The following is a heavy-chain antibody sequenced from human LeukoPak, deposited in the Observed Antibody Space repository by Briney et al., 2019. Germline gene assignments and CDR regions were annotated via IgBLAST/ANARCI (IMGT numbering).Heavy chain of an antibody. Sequence: PSETLSLTCTVSGGSISSSSYYWGWIRQPPGKGLEWIGSIYYSGSTNYNPSLKSRVTISVDTSKNQFSLKLSSVTAADTAVYYCARGGYYDSSGYYSRGYFDYWGQGTLVTVSS. D-gene: IGHD3-22*01. J-gene: IGHJ4*02. V-gene: IGHV4-39*07. CDR3: ARGGYYDSSGYYSRGYFDY. CDR1: GGSISSSSYY. CDR2: IYYSGST.